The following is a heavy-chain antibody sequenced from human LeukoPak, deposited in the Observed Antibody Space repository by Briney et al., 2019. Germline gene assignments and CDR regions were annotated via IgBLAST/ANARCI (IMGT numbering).Heavy chain of an antibody. Sequence: GGSLRLSCAASGFIFSNYWMHWVRQAPGKRLVWVSRINSDGSSTSYADSVKGRFTISRDNAKNTLYLQMNSLRTEDTAVYYCARAIADNWFDPWGQGTLVTVSS. J-gene: IGHJ5*02. D-gene: IGHD6-13*01. V-gene: IGHV3-74*01. CDR3: ARAIADNWFDP. CDR1: GFIFSNYW. CDR2: INSDGSST.